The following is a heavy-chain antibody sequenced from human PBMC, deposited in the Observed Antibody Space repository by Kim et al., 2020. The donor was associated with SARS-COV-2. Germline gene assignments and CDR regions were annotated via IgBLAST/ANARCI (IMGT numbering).Heavy chain of an antibody. CDR1: GFTVSSNY. J-gene: IGHJ6*02. CDR3: ASELLWFGESLHSPPYGMDV. D-gene: IGHD3-10*01. CDR2: IYSGGST. V-gene: IGHV3-53*01. Sequence: GGSLRLSCAASGFTVSSNYMSWVRQAPGKGLEWVSVIYSGGSTYYADSVKGRFTISRDNSKNTLYLQMNSLRAEDTAVYYCASELLWFGESLHSPPYGMDVWGQGTTVTVSS.